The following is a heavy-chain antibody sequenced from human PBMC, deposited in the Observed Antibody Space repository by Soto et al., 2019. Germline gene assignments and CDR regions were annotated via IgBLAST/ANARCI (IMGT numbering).Heavy chain of an antibody. J-gene: IGHJ4*02. Sequence: EVQLLESGGDLAQPGGSLRLICAASGFTFSNYAMTWVRQSPGKGLEWVSTITSAGSTFYGDTVKGRFTISRDNSKSTLYLQMNSLGAEDTDVYYCAKTDKFHSQSSGWANRFDSWGQGTLVPVSS. D-gene: IGHD6-19*01. V-gene: IGHV3-23*01. CDR1: GFTFSNYA. CDR3: AKTDKFHSQSSGWANRFDS. CDR2: ITSAGST.